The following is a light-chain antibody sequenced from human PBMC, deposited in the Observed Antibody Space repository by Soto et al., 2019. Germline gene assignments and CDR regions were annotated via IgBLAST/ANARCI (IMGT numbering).Light chain of an antibody. CDR1: QSISRN. CDR3: QQYNNWPLT. V-gene: IGKV3-15*01. CDR2: AAS. Sequence: EIVMTHSPATLSVSPVERATLSCRASQSISRNLAWYQQKPGQAPRLLIYAASTRATGLPARFSGSGSGTEFTLTISSLQSEDFAVYSCQQYNNWPLTCGQGTKVDIK. J-gene: IGKJ1*01.